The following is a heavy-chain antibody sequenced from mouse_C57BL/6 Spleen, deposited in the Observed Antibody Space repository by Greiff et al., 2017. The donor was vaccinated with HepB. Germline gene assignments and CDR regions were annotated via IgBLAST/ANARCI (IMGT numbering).Heavy chain of an antibody. CDR1: GFTFSDYG. CDR2: ISSGSSTI. J-gene: IGHJ4*01. Sequence: EVQLVESGGGLVKPGGSLKLSCAASGFTFSDYGMHWVRQAPEKGLEWVAYISSGSSTIYYADTVKGRFTISRDNAKNTMYLQMTSLRSEDTAMYYCAMRGLLPPMDYWGQGTSVTVSS. CDR3: AMRGLLPPMDY. D-gene: IGHD2-3*01. V-gene: IGHV5-17*01.